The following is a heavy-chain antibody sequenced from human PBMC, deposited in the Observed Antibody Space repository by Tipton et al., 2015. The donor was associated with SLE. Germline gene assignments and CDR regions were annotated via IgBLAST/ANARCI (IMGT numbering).Heavy chain of an antibody. V-gene: IGHV4-39*07. CDR2: VYYSGYT. J-gene: IGHJ6*03. CDR1: GDSISSSSSYS. Sequence: TLSLTCTVSGDSISSSSSYSWGWIRQAPGKGLEWIGSVYYSGYTYYNPSLKSRVTISVDTSKNQFSLKLSSVAAADTAVYYCATGYGDDDFYYYYYMDVWGKGVTVTVSS. D-gene: IGHD4-17*01. CDR3: ATGYGDDDFYYYYYMDV.